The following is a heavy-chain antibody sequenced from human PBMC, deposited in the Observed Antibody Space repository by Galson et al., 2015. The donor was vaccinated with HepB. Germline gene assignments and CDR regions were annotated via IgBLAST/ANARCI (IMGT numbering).Heavy chain of an antibody. CDR1: FTSYY. Sequence: FTSYYIHWVKQAPGQGLEWMGIINPNGGSRSYAQKFQDRVTMTRDTSTSTVYMEMSSLRSEDTAVYYCARDISTETAAALVYWGQGTLVTVSS. D-gene: IGHD1-14*01. V-gene: IGHV1-46*01. J-gene: IGHJ4*02. CDR2: INPNGGSR. CDR3: ARDISTETAAALVY.